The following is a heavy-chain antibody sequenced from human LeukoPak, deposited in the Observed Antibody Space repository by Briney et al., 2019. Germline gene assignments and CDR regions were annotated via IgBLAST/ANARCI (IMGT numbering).Heavy chain of an antibody. CDR1: GGSISSGSYY. J-gene: IGHJ5*02. V-gene: IGHV4-61*02. D-gene: IGHD1-26*01. CDR2: IYTSGST. Sequence: PSETLSLTCTVSGGSISSGSYYWSWIRQPAGKGLEWIGRIYTSGSTNYNPSLKSRVTISVDTSKNQFSLKLSSVTAADTAVYYCARGGPAIVGATNNWFDPWAQGTLVTVSS. CDR3: ARGGPAIVGATNNWFDP.